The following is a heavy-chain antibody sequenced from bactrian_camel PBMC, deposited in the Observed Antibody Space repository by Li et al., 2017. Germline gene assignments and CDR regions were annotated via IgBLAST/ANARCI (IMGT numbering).Heavy chain of an antibody. V-gene: IGHV3S6*01. CDR1: GFAVSSGC. J-gene: IGHJ4*01. Sequence: HVQLVESGGGSVQAGGSLRLTCTASGFAVSSGCMVWFRQAPGKEREGVAGIDMYGKTTYAASVKGRFTISRDDAKVTHYLQMNSLKTEDTAMYYCARGLDQNIFQFNYWGQGTQVTVS. D-gene: IGHD8*01. CDR2: IDMYGKT. CDR3: ARGLDQNIFQFNY.